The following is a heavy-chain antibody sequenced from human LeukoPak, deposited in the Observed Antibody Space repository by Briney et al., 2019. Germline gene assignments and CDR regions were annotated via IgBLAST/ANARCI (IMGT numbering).Heavy chain of an antibody. J-gene: IGHJ3*01. CDR1: GYTFTDYY. CDR2: INPNSGGT. CDR3: ARVTLRFLGDAFDL. Sequence: ASVKVSCKASGYTFTDYYMHWIRQAPGQGLEWMGWINPNSGGTNYAQKFQGSVSMTRDTSITTAYMELSRLRFDDTAVYYCARVTLRFLGDAFDLWGHGTMVTVSS. V-gene: IGHV1-2*02. D-gene: IGHD3-3*01.